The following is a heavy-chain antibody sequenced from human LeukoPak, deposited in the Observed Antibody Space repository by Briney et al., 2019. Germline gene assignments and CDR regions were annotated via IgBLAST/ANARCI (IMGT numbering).Heavy chain of an antibody. V-gene: IGHV1-46*01. CDR1: GYTFTSYY. D-gene: IGHD3-22*01. CDR2: INPSGGST. Sequence: ASVKVSCKASGYTFTSYYMHWVRQAPGQGLEWMGIINPSGGSTSYAQKFQGRVTMTRDTSTSTVYMELSSLRSEDTAVYYCARVGDYYDSSGYRDAFDIWGQGTMVTVSS. CDR3: ARVGDYYDSSGYRDAFDI. J-gene: IGHJ3*02.